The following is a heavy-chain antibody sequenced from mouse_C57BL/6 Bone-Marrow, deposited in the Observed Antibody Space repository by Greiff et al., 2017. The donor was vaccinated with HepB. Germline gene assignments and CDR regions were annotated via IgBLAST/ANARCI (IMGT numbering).Heavy chain of an antibody. V-gene: IGHV5-15*01. CDR1: GFTFSDYG. CDR2: ISNLAYSI. J-gene: IGHJ4*01. CDR3: ARRGYDYGSSTDYYAMDY. Sequence: EAMLVESGGGLVQPGGSLKLSCAASGFTFSDYGMAWVRQAPRKGPEWVAFISNLAYSIYYADTVTGRFTISRENAKNTLYLEMSSLRSEDTAMYYCARRGYDYGSSTDYYAMDYWGQGTSVTVSS. D-gene: IGHD1-1*01.